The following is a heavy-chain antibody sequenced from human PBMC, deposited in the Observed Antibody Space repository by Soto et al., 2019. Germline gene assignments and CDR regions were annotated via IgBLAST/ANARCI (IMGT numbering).Heavy chain of an antibody. Sequence: EVQLVESGGGLVQPGRSLRLSCAASGFTFDDYAMHWVRQAPGKGLEWVSGISWNSGSIGYADSVKGRFTISRDNAKNSLYLQMNSLIAEDTALYYCAKDMSVAWTCHFDYCGQGTLVTVSS. J-gene: IGHJ4*02. V-gene: IGHV3-9*01. D-gene: IGHD6-19*01. CDR2: ISWNSGSI. CDR3: AKDMSVAWTCHFDY. CDR1: GFTFDDYA.